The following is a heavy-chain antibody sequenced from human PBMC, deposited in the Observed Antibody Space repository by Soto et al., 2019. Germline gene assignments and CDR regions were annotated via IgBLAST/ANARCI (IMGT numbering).Heavy chain of an antibody. D-gene: IGHD5-12*01. J-gene: IGHJ6*02. V-gene: IGHV1-69*01. CDR1: GGTFSSYA. CDR3: ESGTSGYSGYDWAVYYYGMDV. Sequence: QVQLVQSGAEVKKPGSSVKVSCKASGGTFSSYAISWVRQAPGQGLEWMGGIIPIFGTANYAQKFQGRVTIIADESQSTDYMELSSLRSEDTAVYYCESGTSGYSGYDWAVYYYGMDVWIQGTTVTVAS. CDR2: IIPIFGTA.